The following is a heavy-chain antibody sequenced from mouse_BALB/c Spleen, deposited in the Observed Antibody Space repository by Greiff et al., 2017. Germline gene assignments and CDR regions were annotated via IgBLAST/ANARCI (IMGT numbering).Heavy chain of an antibody. J-gene: IGHJ1*01. Sequence: QVQLKQPGAELVKPGAPVKLSCKASGYTFTSYWMNWVKQRPGRGLEWIGRIDPSDSETHYNQKFKDKATLTVDKSSSTAYIQLSSLTSEDSAVYYCATPYRYDDFWYFDVWGAGTTVTVSS. CDR1: GYTFTSYW. V-gene: IGHV1-69*02. D-gene: IGHD2-14*01. CDR2: IDPSDSET. CDR3: ATPYRYDDFWYFDV.